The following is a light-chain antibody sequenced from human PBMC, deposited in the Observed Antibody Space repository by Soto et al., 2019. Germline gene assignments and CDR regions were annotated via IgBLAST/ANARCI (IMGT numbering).Light chain of an antibody. Sequence: QPVLTQPPSASGTPGQRITISCSGSSSNIGTNTVNWYQLLPGTAPKLLINSNNQRPSGVPDRVSGSKSGTSASLAISGLQSEDEADYYCAAWDDSLNGVVFGGGTKLTVL. CDR3: AAWDDSLNGVV. J-gene: IGLJ2*01. CDR1: SSNIGTNT. V-gene: IGLV1-44*01. CDR2: SNN.